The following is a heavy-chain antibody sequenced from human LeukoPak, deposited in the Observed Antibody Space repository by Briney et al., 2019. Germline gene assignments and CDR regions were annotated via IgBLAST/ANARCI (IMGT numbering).Heavy chain of an antibody. J-gene: IGHJ4*02. D-gene: IGHD3-22*01. CDR2: SYTSGST. Sequence: PSETLSLTCTVSGGSISSGSYYWSWIRQPAGKGLEWIGRSYTSGSTNYSPSLKSRVTISVDTSKNQFSLKLSSVTAADTAVYYCARVNWAGYDSSASHTKYYFDYWGQGTLVTVSS. CDR1: GGSISSGSYY. CDR3: ARVNWAGYDSSASHTKYYFDY. V-gene: IGHV4-61*02.